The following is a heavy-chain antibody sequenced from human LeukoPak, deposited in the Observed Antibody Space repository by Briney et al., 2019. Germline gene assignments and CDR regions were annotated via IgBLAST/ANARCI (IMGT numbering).Heavy chain of an antibody. V-gene: IGHV3-21*04. CDR1: GFTFSSYS. D-gene: IGHD3-9*01. CDR3: ARGVRYFDWLSATYYYYYMDV. Sequence: GGSLRLSCAASGFTFSSYSMNWVRQAPGKGLEWVSSISSSSSYIYYADSVKGRFTISRDNARKSLYLQMNSLRAEDTAVYYCARGVRYFDWLSATYYYYYMDVWGKGTTVTISS. CDR2: ISSSSSYI. J-gene: IGHJ6*03.